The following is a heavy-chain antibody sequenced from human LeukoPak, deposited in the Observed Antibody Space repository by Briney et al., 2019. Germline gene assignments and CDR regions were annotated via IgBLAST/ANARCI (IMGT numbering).Heavy chain of an antibody. J-gene: IGHJ4*02. Sequence: SETLSLTCTVSGGSISSYYWSWIRQPPGKGLEWIGYIYYSGSTNYNPSLKSRVTISVDTSKNQFSLKLSSVTAADTAVYYCARFGGSGDTRGYFDNWGQGTLVTVSS. CDR3: ARFGGSGDTRGYFDN. CDR1: GGSISSYY. V-gene: IGHV4-59*12. D-gene: IGHD2-15*01. CDR2: IYYSGST.